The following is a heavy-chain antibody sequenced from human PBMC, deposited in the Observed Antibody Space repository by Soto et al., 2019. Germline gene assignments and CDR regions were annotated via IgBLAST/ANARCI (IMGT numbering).Heavy chain of an antibody. V-gene: IGHV4-30-4*02. CDR1: GGSISSGDYY. CDR2: IYYSGST. D-gene: IGHD1-7*01. CDR3: ARNYGHAFDI. J-gene: IGHJ3*02. Sequence: SETLSLTCSVSGGSISSGDYYWNWIRQPPGKGLEWIGHIYYSGSTYYNSSLKSRVTISLDTSKNQFSLKLSSVTAADTAVYYCARNYGHAFDIWGQGTMVT.